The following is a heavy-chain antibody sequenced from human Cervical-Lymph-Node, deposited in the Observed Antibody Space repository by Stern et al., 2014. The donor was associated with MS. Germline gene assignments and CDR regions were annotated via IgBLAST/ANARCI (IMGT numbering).Heavy chain of an antibody. CDR2: IDLDAKT. CDR3: ARMMGSGYRHYFDY. D-gene: IGHD3-3*01. V-gene: IGHV2-70*04. Sequence: QVTLRESGPALVKPTQTLTLTCTFSGFSLVTSGVRVSWIRQPPGKALEWLARIDLDAKTFYNKSPITLLTISKDPSKNQVVLTMTNVDPVDTATYYCARMMGSGYRHYFDYWGQGTPVTVS. CDR1: GFSLVTSGVR. J-gene: IGHJ4*02.